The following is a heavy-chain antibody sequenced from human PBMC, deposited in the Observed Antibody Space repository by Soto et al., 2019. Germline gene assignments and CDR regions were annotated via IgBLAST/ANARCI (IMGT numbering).Heavy chain of an antibody. CDR2: INWNDDE. J-gene: IGHJ3*02. CDR1: GFSLNTRAVG. D-gene: IGHD1-7*01. V-gene: IGHV2-5*01. Sequence: QITLKESGPTLVKPTQTLTLTCTFSGFSLNTRAVGVGWIRQAPGKALEWLALINWNDDERYSPSLKDRLTITKATSKIHVVLTITNIGSVDTATYYCAHRHELGGFDIWGQGTSVTVSS. CDR3: AHRHELGGFDI.